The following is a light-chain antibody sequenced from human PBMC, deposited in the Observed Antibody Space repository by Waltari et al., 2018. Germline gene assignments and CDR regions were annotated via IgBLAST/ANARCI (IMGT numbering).Light chain of an antibody. J-gene: IGKJ4*01. CDR3: QQYGDSLT. CDR1: QRISNNY. CDR2: GAS. V-gene: IGKV3-20*01. Sequence: ESVLTQSPATLSLSSGERATLSCRASQRISNNYLAWYQQKPAQAPRLLIYGASSRATGIPDRFSGSGSGTDFTLTISRLEPEDFAVYFCQQYGDSLTFGGGTKVEIK.